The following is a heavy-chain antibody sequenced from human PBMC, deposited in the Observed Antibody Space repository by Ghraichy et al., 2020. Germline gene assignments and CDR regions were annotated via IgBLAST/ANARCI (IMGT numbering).Heavy chain of an antibody. D-gene: IGHD1-7*01. CDR3: AREPGTPMTDYYCYGMDV. V-gene: IGHV3-30-3*01. CDR1: GFTFTNYA. Sequence: GSLRLSCAASGFTFTNYALHWVRQAPGEGLEWVAVISYDGRDKFYADSVKGRFTISRDNSKNTLYLQMNSLRAEDTAVYYCAREPGTPMTDYYCYGMDVWGLGTTVTVSS. J-gene: IGHJ6*02. CDR2: ISYDGRDK.